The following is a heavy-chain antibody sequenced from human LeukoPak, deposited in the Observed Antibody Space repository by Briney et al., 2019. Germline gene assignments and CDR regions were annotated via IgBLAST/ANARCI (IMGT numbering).Heavy chain of an antibody. CDR2: ISGSGGDT. CDR1: GFTFSSNA. D-gene: IGHD6-19*01. Sequence: GGSLRLSCAVSGFTFSSNAMSWVRQAPGKGLEWVSVISGSGGDTFYADSVKGRFTISRDNSKNTLYLQMNSLRAEDTAAYYCAKVAYSSGWYGDYFQHWGQGTLVTVSS. J-gene: IGHJ1*01. CDR3: AKVAYSSGWYGDYFQH. V-gene: IGHV3-23*01.